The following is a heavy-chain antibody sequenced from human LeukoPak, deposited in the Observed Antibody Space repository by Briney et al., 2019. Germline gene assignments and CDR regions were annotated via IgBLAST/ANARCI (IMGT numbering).Heavy chain of an antibody. Sequence: ASVKVSCKASGYTFTSYDINWVRQATGQGLEWMGWMNPNSGDTGYPQKFQGRVTMTRDTSITTAYMELSSLRSEDTAVYYCASKVSGPRRGYSDYWGQGTLVTVSS. V-gene: IGHV1-8*01. D-gene: IGHD2-8*01. CDR1: GYTFTSYD. CDR3: ASKVSGPRRGYSDY. CDR2: MNPNSGDT. J-gene: IGHJ4*02.